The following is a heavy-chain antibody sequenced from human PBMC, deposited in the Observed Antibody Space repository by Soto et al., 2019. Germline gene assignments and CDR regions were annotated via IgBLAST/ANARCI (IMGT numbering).Heavy chain of an antibody. D-gene: IGHD2-2*01. CDR1: GGSISSSSDY. Sequence: SETLSLTCTVSGGSISSSSDYWSWIRQPPGRGPVWIGSIDYSGSTYYNPSLKSRVTISVDTSKNQFSLKLSSVTAADTAVYYCARDGDFVVVPAAPGTYFDYWGQGTLVTVSS. V-gene: IGHV4-39*02. J-gene: IGHJ4*02. CDR2: IDYSGST. CDR3: ARDGDFVVVPAAPGTYFDY.